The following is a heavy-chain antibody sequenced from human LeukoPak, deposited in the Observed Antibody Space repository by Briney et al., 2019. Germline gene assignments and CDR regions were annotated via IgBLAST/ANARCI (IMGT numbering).Heavy chain of an antibody. CDR3: ARGNPPYQLLSRFDY. CDR2: IIPIFGTA. CDR1: EGTFSSYA. D-gene: IGHD2-2*01. V-gene: IGHV1-69*13. Sequence: SVKFSCKASEGTFSSYAISWVRQAPGQGLEWMGGIIPIFGTANYAQKFQGRVTITADESTCTAYMELSSLRSEDTAVYYCARGNPPYQLLSRFDYWGQGTLVTVSS. J-gene: IGHJ4*02.